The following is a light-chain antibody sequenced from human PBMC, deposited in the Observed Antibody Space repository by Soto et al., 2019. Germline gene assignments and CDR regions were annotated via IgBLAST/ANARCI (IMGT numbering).Light chain of an antibody. V-gene: IGKV3-20*01. CDR1: QSVSSN. CDR3: QQYGSSPTWT. J-gene: IGKJ1*01. Sequence: EVVLTQSPGTLSLSPGERATLSCRASQSVSSNLAWYQQKPGQAPRLLIYGASTRATGIPARFSGSGSGTEFTLTISRLEPEDFAVYYCQQYGSSPTWTFGQGTKVDIK. CDR2: GAS.